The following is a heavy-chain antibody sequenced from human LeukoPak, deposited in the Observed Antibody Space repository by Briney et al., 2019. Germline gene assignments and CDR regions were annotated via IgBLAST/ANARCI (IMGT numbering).Heavy chain of an antibody. CDR3: ARIRDFGVAIPDAFDI. J-gene: IGHJ3*02. CDR2: IYHSGST. V-gene: IGHV4-39*07. Sequence: SETLSLTCTVSGGSISSSSYYWGWIRQPPGKGLEWIGTIYHSGSTYYNPSLKSRVTISVDTSKNQFSLKLSSVTAADTSVYYCARIRDFGVAIPDAFDIWGQGTMVTVSS. D-gene: IGHD3-3*01. CDR1: GGSISSSSYY.